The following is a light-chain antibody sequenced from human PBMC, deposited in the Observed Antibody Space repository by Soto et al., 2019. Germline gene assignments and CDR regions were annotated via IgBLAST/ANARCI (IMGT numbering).Light chain of an antibody. CDR3: QQYDSYWT. J-gene: IGKJ1*01. Sequence: DIQMTQSPSTLSASVGDRVTITCRASQSISSWLAWYQQIPGKAPKLLIYDASNLESGVPSRFSGSGSGTEFTLTINSLQPDDFATYYFQQYDSYWTFGQGTKVEIK. V-gene: IGKV1-5*01. CDR1: QSISSW. CDR2: DAS.